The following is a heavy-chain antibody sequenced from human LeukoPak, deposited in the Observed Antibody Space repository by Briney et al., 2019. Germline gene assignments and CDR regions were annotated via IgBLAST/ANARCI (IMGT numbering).Heavy chain of an antibody. V-gene: IGHV3-30*05. D-gene: IGHD6-6*01. CDR3: ARNKRTSYLSSFDY. CDR2: ISYDGSNE. CDR1: GFTFDDYG. J-gene: IGHJ4*02. Sequence: GGSLRLSCAASGFTFDDYGMSWVRQAPGKGLEWVAIISYDGSNEYYADSVKGRFTISRDNSKNTLYLQMNSLRAAGTAVYYCARNKRTSYLSSFDYSAQGPLVTVSS.